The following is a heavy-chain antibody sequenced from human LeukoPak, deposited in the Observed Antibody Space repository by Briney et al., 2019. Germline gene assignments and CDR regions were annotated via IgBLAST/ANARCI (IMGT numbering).Heavy chain of an antibody. Sequence: GGSLRLSCVVSGFTFSTYAMSWVRQTPGKGLEWVSGIGGCGGDTFYADSVRGRFTVSRDNSKNTLFLQIDSLRTEDTAVYYCVPLGGLGYYQYGMDVWGRGTTVTVSS. CDR2: IGGCGGDT. V-gene: IGHV3-23*01. D-gene: IGHD3/OR15-3a*01. CDR3: VPLGGLGYYQYGMDV. CDR1: GFTFSTYA. J-gene: IGHJ6*02.